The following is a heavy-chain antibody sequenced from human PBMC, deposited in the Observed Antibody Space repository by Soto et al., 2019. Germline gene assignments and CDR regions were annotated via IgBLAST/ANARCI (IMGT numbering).Heavy chain of an antibody. CDR2: ISGSGGST. CDR3: AKVWVDIVVVPDSERGFPDAFDI. D-gene: IGHD2-2*01. Sequence: GGSLRLSCAASGFTFSSYAMSWVRQAPGKGLEWVSAISGSGGSTYYADSVKGRFTISRDNSKNTLYLQMNSLRAEDTAVYYCAKVWVDIVVVPDSERGFPDAFDIWGQGTMVTVSS. J-gene: IGHJ3*02. V-gene: IGHV3-23*01. CDR1: GFTFSSYA.